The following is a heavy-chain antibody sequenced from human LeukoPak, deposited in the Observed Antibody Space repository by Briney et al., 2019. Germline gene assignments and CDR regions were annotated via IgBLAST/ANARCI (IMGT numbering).Heavy chain of an antibody. CDR2: IKSKTDGGTT. D-gene: IGHD2-21*02. CDR3: ASDGTAINPYGMDV. Sequence: GGSLRLSCAASGFTFSNAWMNWVRQAPGKGLEWVGRIKSKTDGGTTDYAAPVKGRSTISRDNSKNTLYLQMNSLRAEDTAVYYCASDGTAINPYGMDVWGQGTTVTVSS. CDR1: GFTFSNAW. J-gene: IGHJ6*02. V-gene: IGHV3-15*07.